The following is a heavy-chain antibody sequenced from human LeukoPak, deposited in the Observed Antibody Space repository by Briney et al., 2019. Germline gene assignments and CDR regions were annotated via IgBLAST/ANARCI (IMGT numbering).Heavy chain of an antibody. CDR3: SKEGSGSYYYMDV. CDR2: ISGSGGST. CDR1: GFTFSNYA. Sequence: GGSLRLSCAASGFTFSNYAMSWVRQAPGKGLEWVSAISGSGGSTYYADSVKGRFTISRDNSKNTLYLQMSSLRAEDTAVYYCSKEGSGSYYYMDVWGKGTTVTVSS. V-gene: IGHV3-23*01. J-gene: IGHJ6*03. D-gene: IGHD1-26*01.